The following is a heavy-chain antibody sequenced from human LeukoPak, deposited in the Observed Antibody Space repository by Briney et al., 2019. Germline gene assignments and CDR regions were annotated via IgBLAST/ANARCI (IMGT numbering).Heavy chain of an antibody. D-gene: IGHD3-16*01. J-gene: IGHJ4*02. CDR2: IYSGGST. CDR3: ARVRLWDHDFDY. Sequence: PSETLSLTCTVSGGSISSYYWSWIRQPPGKGLEWVSVIYSGGSTYYADSVKGRFSISRDNSKNTLYLQMNSLRAEDTAVYYCARVRLWDHDFDYWGQGTLVTVSS. V-gene: IGHV3-53*01. CDR1: GGSISSYY.